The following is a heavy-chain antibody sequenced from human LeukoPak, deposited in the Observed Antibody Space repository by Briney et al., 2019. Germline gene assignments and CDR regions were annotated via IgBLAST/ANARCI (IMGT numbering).Heavy chain of an antibody. D-gene: IGHD3-22*01. CDR3: AKDAYYYDPSYFDY. J-gene: IGHJ4*02. CDR2: ISGSGGST. Sequence: GRSLRLSCAASGFTFSSYAMSWVRQAPGKWLEWVSAISGSGGSTYYADSVKGRFTISIDNSKNTLYLQMNSLRAEDTAVYYCAKDAYYYDPSYFDYWGQGTLVTVSS. V-gene: IGHV3-23*01. CDR1: GFTFSSYA.